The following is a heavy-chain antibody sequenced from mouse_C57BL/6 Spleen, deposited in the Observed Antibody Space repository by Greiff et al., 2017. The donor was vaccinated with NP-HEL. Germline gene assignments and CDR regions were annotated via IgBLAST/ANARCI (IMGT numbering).Heavy chain of an antibody. V-gene: IGHV5-6*02. CDR3: ARDPRITTVVDYAMDY. J-gene: IGHJ4*01. D-gene: IGHD1-1*01. CDR2: ISSGGSYT. CDR1: GFTFSSYG. Sequence: EVKLVESGGDLVKPGGSLKLSCAASGFTFSSYGMSWVRQTPDKRLEWVATISSGGSYTYYPDSVKGRFTISRDNAKNTLYLQMSSLKAEDTAMYYCARDPRITTVVDYAMDYWGQGTSVTVSS.